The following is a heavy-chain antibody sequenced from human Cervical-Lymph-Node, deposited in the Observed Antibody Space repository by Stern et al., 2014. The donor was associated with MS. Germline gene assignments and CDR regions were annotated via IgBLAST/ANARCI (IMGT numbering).Heavy chain of an antibody. CDR2: IYYSGTT. J-gene: IGHJ3*02. CDR3: AGAIGKYELLEAFDM. CDR1: GASIGGGGFL. D-gene: IGHD2-2*01. Sequence: VQLQESGPGLVKPSQTLPLTCTVFGASIGGGGFLLSLVRPPPGQGPEWVGPIYYSGTTYYKPSLKSRVTISLETSKNHFSLNLSSVTAADTAVYYCAGAIGKYELLEAFDMWGQGTKVTVSS. V-gene: IGHV4-30-4*01.